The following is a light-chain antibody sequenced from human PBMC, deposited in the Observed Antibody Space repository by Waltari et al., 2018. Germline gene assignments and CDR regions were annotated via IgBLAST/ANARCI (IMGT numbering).Light chain of an antibody. CDR1: QSISDL. J-gene: IGKJ4*01. CDR2: RAS. Sequence: DIQMTQSPSTLSASVGDRVTITCRASQSISDLLAWFQPKPGKAPKVLNKRASNLDDGVPSRFSGSGSGTEFTLTISSLQPDDFATYYCQQYKSYPLTFGGGTKVEI. CDR3: QQYKSYPLT. V-gene: IGKV1-5*03.